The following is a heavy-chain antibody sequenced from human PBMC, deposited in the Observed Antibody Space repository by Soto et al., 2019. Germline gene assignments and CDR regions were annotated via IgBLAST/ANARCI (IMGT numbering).Heavy chain of an antibody. Sequence: GGSLRLSCAASGFTFSSYAMHWVRQAPGKGLEWVAVISYDGSNKYYADSVKGRFTISRDNSKNTLYLQMNSLRAEDTAVYYCARDILSRTYYYDSSGYYPDYWGQGTLVTVSS. V-gene: IGHV3-30-3*01. CDR1: GFTFSSYA. J-gene: IGHJ4*02. CDR3: ARDILSRTYYYDSSGYYPDY. CDR2: ISYDGSNK. D-gene: IGHD3-22*01.